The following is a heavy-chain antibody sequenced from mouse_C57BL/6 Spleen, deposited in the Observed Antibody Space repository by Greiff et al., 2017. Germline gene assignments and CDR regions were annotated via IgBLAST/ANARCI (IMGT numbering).Heavy chain of an antibody. D-gene: IGHD2-4*01. CDR3: ARGDYDCDY. J-gene: IGHJ2*01. V-gene: IGHV1-64*01. CDR1: GYTFTSYW. CDR2: IHPNSGST. Sequence: QVHVKQPGAELVKPGASVKLSCKASGYTFTSYWMHWVKQRPGQGLEWIGMIHPNSGSTNYNEKFKSKATLTVDKSSSTAYMQLSSLTSEDSAVYYCARGDYDCDYWGQGTTLTVSS.